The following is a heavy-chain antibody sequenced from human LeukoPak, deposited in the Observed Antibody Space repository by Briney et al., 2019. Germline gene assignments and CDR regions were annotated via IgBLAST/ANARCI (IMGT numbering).Heavy chain of an antibody. Sequence: SVKLSCKASAATFTSYTISWVRQAPGQGLEWMGGIIPSRGIANYAQKVQGRVTITADKSTSTDYMELRSLRSEDTAVYYCARAAYYYDSSGYYFDYWGQGTLVSV. D-gene: IGHD3-22*01. CDR3: ARAAYYYDSSGYYFDY. V-gene: IGHV1-69*10. CDR1: AATFTSYT. J-gene: IGHJ4*02. CDR2: IIPSRGIA.